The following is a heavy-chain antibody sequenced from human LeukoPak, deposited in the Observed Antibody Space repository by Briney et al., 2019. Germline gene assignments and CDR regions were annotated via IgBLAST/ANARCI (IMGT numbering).Heavy chain of an antibody. CDR2: IDNDGSKT. D-gene: IGHD1-20*01. CDR3: VRRVTGTYYYYYGMDV. Sequence: PGGSLRLSCAASGFTFSDNWMNWVRQAPGRGLVWVSYIDNDGSKTNYADSVKGRFTISRDNAKNSLYLQMNSLRAEDTAVYYCVRRVTGTYYYYYGMDVWGQGTTVTVSS. V-gene: IGHV3-74*01. J-gene: IGHJ6*02. CDR1: GFTFSDNW.